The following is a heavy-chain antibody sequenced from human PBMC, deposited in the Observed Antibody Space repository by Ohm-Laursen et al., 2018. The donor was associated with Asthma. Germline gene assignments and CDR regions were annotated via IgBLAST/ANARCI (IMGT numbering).Heavy chain of an antibody. J-gene: IGHJ6*02. D-gene: IGHD4-17*01. CDR2: IKSKTDGGTT. V-gene: IGHV3-15*01. Sequence: GSLRLSCTASGFTFSNAWMSWVRQAPGKGLEWVGRIKSKTDGGTTDYAAPVKGRFTISRDDSKNTLYLQMNSLKTEDTAVYYCTTEGYGDYYYYYGMDVWGQGTTVTVSS. CDR3: TTEGYGDYYYYYGMDV. CDR1: GFTFSNAW.